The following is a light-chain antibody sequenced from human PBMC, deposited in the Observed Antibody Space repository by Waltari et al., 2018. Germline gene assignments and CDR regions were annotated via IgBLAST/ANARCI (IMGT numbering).Light chain of an antibody. CDR3: QQYYSTPFT. J-gene: IGKJ4*01. V-gene: IGKV4-1*01. Sequence: DIVMTQSPDSLAVSLGERATINCKSSQSVLYSSNNKNYLAWYQQKPGQPPKRLIYWASTRESGVPDRFSGSGSGTDFTLTSSSLQAEDVAVYYCQQYYSTPFTFGGGTKVEIK. CDR2: WAS. CDR1: QSVLYSSNNKNY.